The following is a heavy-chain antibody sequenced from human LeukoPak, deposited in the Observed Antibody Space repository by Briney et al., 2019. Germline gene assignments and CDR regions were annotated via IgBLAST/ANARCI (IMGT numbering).Heavy chain of an antibody. J-gene: IGHJ3*01. D-gene: IGHD2-15*01. CDR3: AKDRGGSSQLRDAFDV. CDR1: GFTFISHG. V-gene: IGHV3-30*02. Sequence: PGGSLRLSCAASGFTFISHGMQWVRQAPGKGLEWVAFIRYDGSNKYYADSVKGRFTISRDNAKNSLYLQMNSLRAEDTALYYCAKDRGGSSQLRDAFDVWGQGTMVSVSS. CDR2: IRYDGSNK.